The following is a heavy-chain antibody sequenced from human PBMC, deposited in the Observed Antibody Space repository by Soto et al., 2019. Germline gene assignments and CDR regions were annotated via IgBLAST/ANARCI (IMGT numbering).Heavy chain of an antibody. CDR1: GFNFDDSA. CDR3: AKGRSSMIVVVMDY. V-gene: IGHV3-9*01. CDR2: ITWNSGHI. D-gene: IGHD3-22*01. J-gene: IGHJ4*01. Sequence: EVQLVESGGALVQPGRSLRLSCVASGFNFDDSAMNWVRQVPGKGLEWVSGITWNSGHILYAASVKGRFTISRDNAKKSLYLEPNSLRPEDTALYYCAKGRSSMIVVVMDYRGDGTPVTVSS.